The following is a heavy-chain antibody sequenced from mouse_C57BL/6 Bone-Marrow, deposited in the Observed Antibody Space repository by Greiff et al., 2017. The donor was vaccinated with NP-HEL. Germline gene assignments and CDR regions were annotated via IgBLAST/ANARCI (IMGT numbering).Heavy chain of an antibody. D-gene: IGHD1-1*01. V-gene: IGHV10-1*01. CDR2: IRSKSNNYAT. Sequence: EVQLVESGGGLVQPKGSLKLSCAASGFSFNTYAMNWVRQAPGKGLEWVARIRSKSNNYATYYADSVKDRFTISRDDSESMLYLQMTNLKTEDTAMYYCVRPFTTVGDYWGQGTSVTVSS. CDR1: GFSFNTYA. CDR3: VRPFTTVGDY. J-gene: IGHJ4*01.